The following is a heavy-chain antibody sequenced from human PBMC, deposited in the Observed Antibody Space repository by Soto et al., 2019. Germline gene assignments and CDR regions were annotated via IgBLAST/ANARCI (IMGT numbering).Heavy chain of an antibody. V-gene: IGHV3-53*02. J-gene: IGHJ5*02. CDR1: GFTVSSNY. Sequence: EVQVVETGGGLIQPGGSLRLSCAVSGFTVSSNYMSWVRQPPGKGPEWVSDIYSGGSTYYADSVKGRFTISRDNSKNTLYLQMNSLRAEDTAVYYCARERAGHNPNWFDLWGQGTRVTVSS. CDR2: IYSGGST. D-gene: IGHD2-8*01. CDR3: ARERAGHNPNWFDL.